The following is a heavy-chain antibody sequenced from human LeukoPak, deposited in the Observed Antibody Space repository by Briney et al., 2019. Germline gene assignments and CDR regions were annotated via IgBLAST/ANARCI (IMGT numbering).Heavy chain of an antibody. V-gene: IGHV4-39*01. CDR3: ARQEAYSNNWFDP. CDR2: IYYSGST. J-gene: IGHJ5*01. Sequence: SETLSLTCTVSGGSISSYYWGWIRQPPGKGLEWIGSIYYSGSTYYNPSLKSRVTISVDTSKNQFSLKLSSVTAADTAVYYCARQEAYSNNWFDPWGQGTLVTVSS. CDR1: GGSISSYY. D-gene: IGHD4-11*01.